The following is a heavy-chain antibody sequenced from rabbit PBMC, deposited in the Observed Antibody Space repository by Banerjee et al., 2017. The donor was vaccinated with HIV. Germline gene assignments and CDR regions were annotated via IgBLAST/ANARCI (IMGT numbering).Heavy chain of an antibody. V-gene: IGHV1S45*01. Sequence: QQQLEESGGGLVKPGGTLTLTCKASGIDFSNYYYICWVRQAPGKGLELIACIYAGSSGFTGYASWAKGRFTISKTSSTTVTLQVTSLTAADTATYFCVRDNNSYGWRLDLWGPGTLVTVS. CDR1: GIDFSNYYY. CDR3: VRDNNSYGWRLDL. J-gene: IGHJ4*01. D-gene: IGHD6-1*01. CDR2: IYAGSSGFT.